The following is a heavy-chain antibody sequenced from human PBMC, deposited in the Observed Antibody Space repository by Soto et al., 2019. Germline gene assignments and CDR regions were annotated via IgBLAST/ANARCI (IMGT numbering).Heavy chain of an antibody. D-gene: IGHD6-13*01. V-gene: IGHV3-30*18. CDR1: GFTFSSYG. J-gene: IGHJ4*02. CDR2: ISYDGSNK. CDR3: AKEAAGSWYSRAGQFDY. Sequence: QVQLVESGGGVVQPGRSLRLSCAASGFTFSSYGMHWVRQAPGKGLEWVAVISYDGSNKYYADSVKGRFTISRDNSKNTLYLQMNSLRAEDTAVYYCAKEAAGSWYSRAGQFDYWGQGTLVTVSS.